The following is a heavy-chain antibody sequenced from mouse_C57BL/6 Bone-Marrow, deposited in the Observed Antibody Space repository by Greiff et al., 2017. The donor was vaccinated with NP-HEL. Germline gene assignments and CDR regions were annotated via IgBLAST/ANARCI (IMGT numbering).Heavy chain of an antibody. J-gene: IGHJ2*01. D-gene: IGHD4-1*01. CDR1: GFTFSSYA. V-gene: IGHV5-4*01. CDR2: ISDGGSYT. Sequence: DVKLVESGGGLVKPGGSLKLSCAASGFTFSSYAMSWVRQTPEKRLEWVATISDGGSYTYYPDNVKGRFTISRDNAKNNLYLQMSHLKSEDTAMYYCARDELGRPFDYWGQGTTLTVSS. CDR3: ARDELGRPFDY.